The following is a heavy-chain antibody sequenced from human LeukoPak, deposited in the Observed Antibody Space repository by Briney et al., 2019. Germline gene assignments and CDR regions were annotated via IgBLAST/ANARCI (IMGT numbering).Heavy chain of an antibody. CDR3: ARVGGYCSSTSCFYFDY. D-gene: IGHD2-2*01. CDR1: GGSISSYY. J-gene: IGHJ4*02. Sequence: SETLSLTCTVSGGSISSYYWTWIRQPAGKGLEWIGRIYTTGSTNYNPSLNSRVTMSVDTSKNQFSLKLSPVTAADTAVYYCARVGGYCSSTSCFYFDYWGQGTLVTVSS. CDR2: IYTTGST. V-gene: IGHV4-4*07.